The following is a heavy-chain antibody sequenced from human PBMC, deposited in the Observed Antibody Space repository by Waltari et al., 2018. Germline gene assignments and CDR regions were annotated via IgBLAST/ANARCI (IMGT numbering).Heavy chain of an antibody. V-gene: IGHV1-8*01. CDR2: MDPKTGNT. CDR3: ARGYSHDRDGAFDS. D-gene: IGHD4-4*01. Sequence: QERLVQSGAEVKKPGASVKVSCKASGYTFTSLHINWVRQATGQGLAWMGWMDPKTGNTGYAQKFQGRVTMTSETSITTSYMDLNSLTSEDTAVYYCARGYSHDRDGAFDSWGQGTMVTVSS. J-gene: IGHJ3*02. CDR1: GYTFTSLH.